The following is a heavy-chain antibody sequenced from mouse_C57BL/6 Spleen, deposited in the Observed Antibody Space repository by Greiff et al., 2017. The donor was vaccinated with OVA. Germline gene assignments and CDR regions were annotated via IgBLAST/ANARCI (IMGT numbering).Heavy chain of an antibody. V-gene: IGHV5-6*01. CDR3: ARQEAGAMDY. CDR1: GFTFSSYG. J-gene: IGHJ4*01. D-gene: IGHD6-1*01. Sequence: EVQGVESGGDLVKPGGSLKLSCAASGFTFSSYGMSWVRQTPDKRLEWVATISSGGSYTYYPDSVKGRFTISRDNAKNTLYLQMSSLKSEDTAMYYCARQEAGAMDYWGQGTSVTVSS. CDR2: ISSGGSYT.